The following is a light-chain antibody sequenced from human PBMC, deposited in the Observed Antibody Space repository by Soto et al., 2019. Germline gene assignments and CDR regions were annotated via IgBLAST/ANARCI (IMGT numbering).Light chain of an antibody. CDR2: AAS. Sequence: ENVLTQSPGTLSLSPGERATLSCRASQTVRRNYLAWYQQKPGQAPRLLIYAASSRATGIPDRFGGSGSGTDFTLTISRLEPEDSAVYYCQQYSDSPMYTFGQVTKLEIK. J-gene: IGKJ2*01. V-gene: IGKV3-20*01. CDR1: QTVRRNY. CDR3: QQYSDSPMYT.